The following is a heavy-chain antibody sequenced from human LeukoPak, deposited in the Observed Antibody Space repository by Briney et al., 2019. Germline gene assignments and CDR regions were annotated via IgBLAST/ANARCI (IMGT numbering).Heavy chain of an antibody. CDR2: IYYSGST. CDR3: ARLPRGGRPPMISLYYYMDV. CDR1: GGSISSSTHY. V-gene: IGHV4-39*01. Sequence: SETPSLTCTVSGGSISSSTHYWAWIRQPPGKGLEWIGSIYYSGSTFYNPSLKSRVTISVDTSKNQFSLKLSSVTAADTAVYYCARLPRGGRPPMISLYYYMDVWGKGTTVIVSS. D-gene: IGHD3/OR15-3a*01. J-gene: IGHJ6*03.